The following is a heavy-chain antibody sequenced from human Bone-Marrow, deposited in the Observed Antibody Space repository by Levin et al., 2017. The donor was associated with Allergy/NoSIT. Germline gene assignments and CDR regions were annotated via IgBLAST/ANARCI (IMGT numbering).Heavy chain of an antibody. V-gene: IGHV1-69*13. CDR1: GDTFSTSP. CDR3: ARAIAITGTTSDFYYGMDV. Sequence: ASVKVSCKASGDTFSTSPINWVRQAPGQGLEWMGGIIPIFNTPDYAQNFQGRVTITADESTNTAYMELSGLRCEDTAVYYCARAIAITGTTSDFYYGMDVWGQGTTVTVSS. D-gene: IGHD1-20*01. J-gene: IGHJ6*02. CDR2: IIPIFNTP.